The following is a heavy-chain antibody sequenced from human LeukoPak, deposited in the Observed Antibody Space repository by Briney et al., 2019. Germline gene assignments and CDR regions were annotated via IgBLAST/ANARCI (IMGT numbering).Heavy chain of an antibody. CDR2: ISYDGSNK. CDR1: GFTFSSYG. CDR3: AKERSTLVSDAFDI. V-gene: IGHV3-30*18. Sequence: GRSLRLSCAASGFTFSSYGMHWVRQAPGKGLEWVAVISYDGSNKYYADSVKGRFTISRDNSKNTLYLQMNSLRAEDTAVYYCAKERSTLVSDAFDIWGQGTMVTVSS. J-gene: IGHJ3*02.